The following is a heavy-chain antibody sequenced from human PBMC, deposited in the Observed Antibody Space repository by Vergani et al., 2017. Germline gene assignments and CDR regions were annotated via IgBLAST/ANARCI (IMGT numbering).Heavy chain of an antibody. J-gene: IGHJ5*02. Sequence: QLQLQESGSGLVKPSQTLSLTCAVSGGSISSGGYSWSWIRQPPGKGLEWIGYIYHSGSTYYNPSLKSRVTISVDRSKNQFSLKLSSVTAADTAVYYCARFPGSHCGDYANNWFDPWGQGTLVTVSS. D-gene: IGHD4-17*01. V-gene: IGHV4-30-2*01. CDR1: GGSISSGGYS. CDR2: IYHSGST. CDR3: ARFPGSHCGDYANNWFDP.